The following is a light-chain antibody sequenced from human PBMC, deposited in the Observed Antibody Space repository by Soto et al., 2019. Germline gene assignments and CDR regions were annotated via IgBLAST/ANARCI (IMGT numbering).Light chain of an antibody. CDR1: TSNIGDNT. V-gene: IGLV1-44*01. J-gene: IGLJ1*01. Sequence: GSTEPRSATGCRSQWVPIPCTANTSNIGDNTVGWYQHLPGSAPKVLIYVNDQRPSGVPDRFSGSRSGTSASLTISGLQSEDEADYYCASWDDSLNGHVFGTGTKVTVL. CDR2: VND. CDR3: ASWDDSLNGHV.